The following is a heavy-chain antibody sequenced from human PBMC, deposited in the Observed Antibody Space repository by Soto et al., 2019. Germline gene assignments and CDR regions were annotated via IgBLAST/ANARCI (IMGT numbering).Heavy chain of an antibody. CDR3: ARGLAAAGLFGFGP. J-gene: IGHJ5*02. CDR1: GGSISSDGSY. Sequence: QVQLQESGPGLVKPSQTLSLTCTVSGGSISSDGSYWSWIRQHPGKGLEWIGCLFYSGSTYYNPSLKSRVTISVDTSKNQFSLKLSSVTAADTAVYYCARGLAAAGLFGFGPWGQETLVTVSS. D-gene: IGHD6-13*01. CDR2: LFYSGST. V-gene: IGHV4-31*03.